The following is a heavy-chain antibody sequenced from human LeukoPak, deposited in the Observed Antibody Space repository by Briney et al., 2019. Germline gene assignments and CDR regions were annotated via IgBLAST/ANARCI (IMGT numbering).Heavy chain of an antibody. CDR1: GFTFSSYA. V-gene: IGHV3-30-3*01. D-gene: IGHD3-3*01. J-gene: IGHJ4*02. CDR3: ARHPPVRFLEWLGFDY. Sequence: GGSLRLSCAASGFTFSSYAMHWVRQAPGKGLEWVAVISYDGSNKYYADSVKGRFTISRDNSKNSLYLQMNSLRAEDTAVYYCARHPPVRFLEWLGFDYWGQGTLVTVSS. CDR2: ISYDGSNK.